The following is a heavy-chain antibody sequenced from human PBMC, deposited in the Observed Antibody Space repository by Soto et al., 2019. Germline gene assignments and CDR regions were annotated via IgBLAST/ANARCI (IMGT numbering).Heavy chain of an antibody. J-gene: IGHJ6*03. CDR1: GFTFSDYY. CDR2: ISSSGSTI. CDR3: ARESRGCSGGSCYDIYYYYYYMDV. V-gene: IGHV3-11*01. Sequence: GGSLRLSCAASGFTFSDYYMSWIRQAPGKGLEWVSYISSSGSTIYYADSVKGRFTISRDNAKNSLYLQMNSLRAEDTAVYYCARESRGCSGGSCYDIYYYYYYMDVWGKGTTVTVSS. D-gene: IGHD2-15*01.